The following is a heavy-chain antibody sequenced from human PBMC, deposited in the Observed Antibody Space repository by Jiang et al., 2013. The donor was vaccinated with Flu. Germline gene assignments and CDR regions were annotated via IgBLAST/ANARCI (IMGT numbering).Heavy chain of an antibody. D-gene: IGHD3-22*01. J-gene: IGHJ4*02. V-gene: IGHV1-69*04. CDR1: GGTFSSYT. Sequence: GAEVKRPGSSVNVSCKASGGTFSSYTINWVRQAPGQGLEWMGRIIPILGIANYAQKFQGRVTITADKSTSTAYMELSSLRSEDTAVYYCAREYYSDSSSGANSYYFDYWGQGTLVTVSS. CDR3: AREYYSDSSSGANSYYFDY. CDR2: IIPILGIA.